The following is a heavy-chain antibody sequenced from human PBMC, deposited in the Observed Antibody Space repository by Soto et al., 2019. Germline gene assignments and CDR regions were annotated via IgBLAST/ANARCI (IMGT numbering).Heavy chain of an antibody. V-gene: IGHV3-72*01. D-gene: IGHD3-10*01. CDR2: SRDKANRFST. J-gene: IGHJ3*01. Sequence: EAKLVESGGGLVQPGGSLRLSCAVSGFTLSDYYIDWVRQAPGKGLEWLARSRDKANRFSTDYAASVKGRLSISRDDSESSVFLQMTSLRTEDTALYYCARTKSYGAYDVWGQGKVVIVSS. CDR3: ARTKSYGAYDV. CDR1: GFTLSDYY.